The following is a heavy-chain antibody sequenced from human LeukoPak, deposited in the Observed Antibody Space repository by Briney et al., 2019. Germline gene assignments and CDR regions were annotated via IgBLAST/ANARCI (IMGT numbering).Heavy chain of an antibody. D-gene: IGHD6-13*01. Sequence: PSETLSLTCTVSGGPISSYYWSWIRQPPGKGLEWIGYIYYSGSTNYNPSLKSRATISVDTSKNQFSLKLSSVTAADTAVYYCARDNSSSLGVFDYWGQGTLVTVSS. CDR3: ARDNSSSLGVFDY. CDR2: IYYSGST. CDR1: GGPISSYY. J-gene: IGHJ4*02. V-gene: IGHV4-59*01.